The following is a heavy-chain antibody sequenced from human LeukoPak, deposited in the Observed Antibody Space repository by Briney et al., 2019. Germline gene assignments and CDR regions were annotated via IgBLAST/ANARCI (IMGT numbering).Heavy chain of an antibody. CDR3: ARDPPPNRFGEEQDGY. J-gene: IGHJ4*02. Sequence: ASVKVSCKASGYTFTGYYMHWVRQAPGQGLEWMGWINPNSGGTNYAQKFQGRVTMTRDTSISTAYMELSRLRSDDTAVYYCARDPPPNRFGEEQDGYCGQGTLVTVSS. CDR2: INPNSGGT. CDR1: GYTFTGYY. V-gene: IGHV1-2*02. D-gene: IGHD3-10*01.